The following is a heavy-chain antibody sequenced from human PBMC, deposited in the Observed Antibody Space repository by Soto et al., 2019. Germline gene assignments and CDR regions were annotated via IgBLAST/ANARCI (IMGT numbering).Heavy chain of an antibody. Sequence: QVQLQESSAGLVKPSQTLSLTCTVSGDSISSGGYYWSWIRQHPGKGLEWIGYIYYSGSTYYNPSLKSRVTISVDTSKNQFSLKLSSVTAADTAVYYCASEHKTLIDAFDIWGQGTMVTVSS. D-gene: IGHD3-16*01. V-gene: IGHV4-31*03. J-gene: IGHJ3*02. CDR2: IYYSGST. CDR1: GDSISSGGYY. CDR3: ASEHKTLIDAFDI.